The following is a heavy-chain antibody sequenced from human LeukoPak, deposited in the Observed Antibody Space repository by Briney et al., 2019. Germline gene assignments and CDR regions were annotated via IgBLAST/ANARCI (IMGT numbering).Heavy chain of an antibody. Sequence: GASVKVSCKASGYTFTGYYMHWVRQAPGQGLEWMGWINPNSGGTNYAQKFQGRVTMTRDTSISTAYMELSRLRSDDTAVYYCARDVGGYKGGHNWFDPWGQGTLVTVSS. J-gene: IGHJ5*02. D-gene: IGHD5-18*01. CDR3: ARDVGGYKGGHNWFDP. V-gene: IGHV1-2*02. CDR1: GYTFTGYY. CDR2: INPNSGGT.